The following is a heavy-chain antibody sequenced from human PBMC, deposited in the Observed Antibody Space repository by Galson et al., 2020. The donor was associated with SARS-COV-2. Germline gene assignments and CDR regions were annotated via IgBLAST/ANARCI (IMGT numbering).Heavy chain of an antibody. CDR3: ARAHRGWLSRYYYMDV. Sequence: SGPTLVKPTETLTLTCTVSGFSLSNARMGVSWIRQPPGKALEWLAHIFSNDEKSYSTSLKSRLTISKDTSKSQVVLTMTNMDPVDTATYYCARAHRGWLSRYYYMDVWGKGTTVTVSS. CDR2: IFSNDEK. V-gene: IGHV2-26*01. CDR1: GFSLSNARMG. D-gene: IGHD3-22*01. J-gene: IGHJ6*03.